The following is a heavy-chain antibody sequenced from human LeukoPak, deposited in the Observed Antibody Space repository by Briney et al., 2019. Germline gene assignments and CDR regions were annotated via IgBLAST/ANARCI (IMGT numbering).Heavy chain of an antibody. V-gene: IGHV3-9*01. Sequence: GGSLRLSCAASGFTFDDYAMHWVRQAPGKGLEWVSGISWNSGSIGYADSVKGRITISRDNAKNSLYLQMNSLRAEDTALYYCAEDRSGSYFGDIDYWGQGTLVTVSS. CDR3: AEDRSGSYFGDIDY. D-gene: IGHD1-26*01. CDR2: ISWNSGSI. CDR1: GFTFDDYA. J-gene: IGHJ4*02.